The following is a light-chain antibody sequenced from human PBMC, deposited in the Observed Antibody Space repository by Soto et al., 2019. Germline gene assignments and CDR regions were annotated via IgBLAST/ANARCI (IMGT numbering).Light chain of an antibody. Sequence: DIQMTQSPSTLSASVGDRVTITCRASQSISSWLAWYQQKPGKAPKLLIYKASGLESGVSSRFSGSGSGTEFTLTISSLQPDDFATYYCQQYNSYSFIFGPGTKVDIK. J-gene: IGKJ3*01. CDR1: QSISSW. CDR3: QQYNSYSFI. CDR2: KAS. V-gene: IGKV1-5*03.